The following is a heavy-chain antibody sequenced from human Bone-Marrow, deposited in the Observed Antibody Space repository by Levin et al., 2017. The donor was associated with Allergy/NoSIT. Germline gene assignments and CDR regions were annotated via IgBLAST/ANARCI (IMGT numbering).Heavy chain of an antibody. D-gene: IGHD3-10*01. CDR1: GVTVSNNY. CDR2: IYSGGTT. CDR3: GRDGPGGGH. J-gene: IGHJ4*02. V-gene: IGHV3-66*01. Sequence: AGGSLRLSCTASGVTVSNNYLMWVRQAPGKGLEWVSHIYSGGTTNYADSVKGRFSVSRDNSKNTLYLQMNSLRAEDTAVYYCGRDGPGGGHWGQGTLVTVSS.